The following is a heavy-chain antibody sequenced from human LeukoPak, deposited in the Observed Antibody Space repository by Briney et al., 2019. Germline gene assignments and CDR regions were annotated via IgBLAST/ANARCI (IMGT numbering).Heavy chain of an antibody. V-gene: IGHV1-2*02. CDR2: FNPDTGDT. Sequence: ASVKVSCKTSSYSFSDYTMHWVRQAPGEGLEWLGWFNPDTGDTFSAQRFQGRVTLTRDTARRTAYMEMRNLNVDDTAVFYCVTQSFDFWGQGTLVTVSS. D-gene: IGHD2-15*01. J-gene: IGHJ4*02. CDR1: SYSFSDYT. CDR3: VTQSFDF.